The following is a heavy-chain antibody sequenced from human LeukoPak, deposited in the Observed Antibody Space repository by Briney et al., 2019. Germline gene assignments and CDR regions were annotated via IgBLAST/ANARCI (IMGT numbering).Heavy chain of an antibody. J-gene: IGHJ6*02. CDR3: AVGGGYDSVCYYGMDV. CDR2: MNPNSGNT. V-gene: IGHV1-8*01. Sequence: ASVKVSCKASGYTFTSYDINWVRQATGQGLEWMGWMNPNSGNTGYAQKFQGRVTMTRNTSISTAYMELSSLRSEDTAVYYCAVGGGYDSVCYYGMDVWGQGTTVTVSS. CDR1: GYTFTSYD. D-gene: IGHD5-12*01.